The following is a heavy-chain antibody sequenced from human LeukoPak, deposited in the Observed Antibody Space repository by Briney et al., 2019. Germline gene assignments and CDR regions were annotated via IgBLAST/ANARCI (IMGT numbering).Heavy chain of an antibody. D-gene: IGHD5-12*01. CDR1: GGSISSYY. V-gene: IGHV4-34*01. Sequence: SETLSLTCTVSGGSISSYYWSWIRQPPGKGLEWIGEINHSGSTNYNPSLKSRVTISVDTSKNQFSLKLSSVTAADTAVYYCARAPTWINAFDIWGQGTMVTVSS. CDR3: ARAPTWINAFDI. CDR2: INHSGST. J-gene: IGHJ3*02.